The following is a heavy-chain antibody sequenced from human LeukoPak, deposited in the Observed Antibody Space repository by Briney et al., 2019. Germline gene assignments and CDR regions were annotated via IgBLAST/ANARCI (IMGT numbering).Heavy chain of an antibody. CDR3: ASPAQGTTYYYDSSGYTLRY. V-gene: IGHV3-30-3*01. Sequence: GGSLRLSCAASGFTFSSYAMHWVRQAPGKGLEWVAVITYDGSNEYYADSVKGRFTISRDNSKNTLYLQMNSLRAEDTAVYYCASPAQGTTYYYDSSGYTLRYWGQGTLVTVSS. CDR1: GFTFSSYA. D-gene: IGHD3-22*01. CDR2: ITYDGSNE. J-gene: IGHJ4*02.